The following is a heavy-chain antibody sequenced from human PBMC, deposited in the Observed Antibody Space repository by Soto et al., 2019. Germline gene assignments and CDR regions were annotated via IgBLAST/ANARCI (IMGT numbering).Heavy chain of an antibody. CDR2: IIPIFGTA. CDR1: GGTFSSYA. V-gene: IGHV1-69*13. J-gene: IGHJ4*02. D-gene: IGHD1-26*01. Sequence: SVKVSCKASGGTFSSYAISWVRQAPGQGLEWMGGIIPIFGTANYAQKFQGRVTITADESTSTAYMELSSLRAEDTAVYYCARDSPRYSGSYPPDYWGQGTLVTVSS. CDR3: ARDSPRYSGSYPPDY.